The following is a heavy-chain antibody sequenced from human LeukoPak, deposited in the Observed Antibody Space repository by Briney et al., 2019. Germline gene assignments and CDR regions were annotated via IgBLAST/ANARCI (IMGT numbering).Heavy chain of an antibody. Sequence: SLRLSCTASEFTFRDYAMIWVRQAPGKGLEWVGFIRSKAYGGTTEYAASVKGRFTISRDDSKSIAHLQMNSLRTEDTAVYYCTRAPYSNYVNLDYWGQGTLVTVSS. CDR2: IRSKAYGGTT. CDR3: TRAPYSNYVNLDY. V-gene: IGHV3-49*04. D-gene: IGHD4-11*01. CDR1: EFTFRDYA. J-gene: IGHJ4*02.